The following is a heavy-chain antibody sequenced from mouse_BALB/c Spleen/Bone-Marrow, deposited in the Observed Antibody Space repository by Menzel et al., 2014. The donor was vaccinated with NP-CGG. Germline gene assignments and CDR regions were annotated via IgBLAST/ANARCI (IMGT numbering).Heavy chain of an antibody. Sequence: EVKLVESGGGLVQPGGSLKLSCAATGFDFSGYWMTWVRQAPGKGLEWIGEINPDSSTINYTPSLKDKFIISRDNAKNALYLQMSKVRSEDTALYYCARPGYYGYQDVWGAGTTVTVSS. V-gene: IGHV4-1*02. CDR1: GFDFSGYW. D-gene: IGHD1-2*01. J-gene: IGHJ1*01. CDR2: INPDSSTI. CDR3: ARPGYYGYQDV.